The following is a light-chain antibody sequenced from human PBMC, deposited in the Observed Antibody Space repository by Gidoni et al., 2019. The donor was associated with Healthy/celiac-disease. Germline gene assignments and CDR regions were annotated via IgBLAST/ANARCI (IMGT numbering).Light chain of an antibody. Sequence: QSALPQPASVSGSPGQSITISCTGTSSDVGGFNYVSWYQQHPDKAPKLMIYEVSNRPSGVSNRFSGSKSGNTASLTISGLQAEDEADYYCSSYTSSSTYVFGTGTKVTVL. J-gene: IGLJ1*01. CDR3: SSYTSSSTYV. V-gene: IGLV2-14*01. CDR1: SSDVGGFNY. CDR2: EVS.